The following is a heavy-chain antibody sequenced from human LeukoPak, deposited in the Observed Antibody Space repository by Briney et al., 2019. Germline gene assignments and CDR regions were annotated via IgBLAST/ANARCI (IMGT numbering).Heavy chain of an antibody. D-gene: IGHD3-22*01. J-gene: IGHJ4*02. Sequence: PGRSLRLSCAASGFTFSSYGIHWVRQAPGKWLEWVAAIWYDGSNKYYADSVKGRFTISRDNSKNTLYLQMNSLRAEDTAVYYCARGDYYYDSSGYYCFDYWGQGTLVTVSS. CDR1: GFTFSSYG. CDR2: IWYDGSNK. V-gene: IGHV3-33*01. CDR3: ARGDYYYDSSGYYCFDY.